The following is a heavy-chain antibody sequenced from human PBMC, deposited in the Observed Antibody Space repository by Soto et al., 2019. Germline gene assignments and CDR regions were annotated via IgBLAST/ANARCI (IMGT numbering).Heavy chain of an antibody. CDR1: GFTFDDYA. J-gene: IGHJ4*02. CDR3: AKGKGSHYGDYVDY. CDR2: ISWNSGYI. D-gene: IGHD4-17*01. Sequence: LRLSCVASGFTFDDYAMHWVRQVPGKGLAWVSGISWNSGYIGYADSVTGRFTISRDNDENSLYLEMDSLRIEDTALYYCAKGKGSHYGDYVDYWGQGTLVTVSS. V-gene: IGHV3-9*01.